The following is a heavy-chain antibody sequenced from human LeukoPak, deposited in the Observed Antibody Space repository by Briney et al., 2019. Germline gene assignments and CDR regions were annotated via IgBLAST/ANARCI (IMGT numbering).Heavy chain of an antibody. V-gene: IGHV3-48*01. CDR3: AKVIAVTTDYYFDY. Sequence: PGGSLRLSCAASGFTFSTYSMNWVRQAPGKGLEWISYIRSSHNTIHYADSVKGRFTISSDNAKNSLFLQMNTLRAEDTAVYYCAKVIAVTTDYYFDYWGQGTLVTVSS. CDR2: IRSSHNTI. J-gene: IGHJ4*02. D-gene: IGHD4-17*01. CDR1: GFTFSTYS.